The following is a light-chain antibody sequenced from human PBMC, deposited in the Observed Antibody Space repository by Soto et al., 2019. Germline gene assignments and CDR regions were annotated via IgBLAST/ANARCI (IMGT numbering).Light chain of an antibody. Sequence: IEMTQSPATLSVSTGERATLSCRASQSVSSNLAWYQQKPGQAPRLLIYGASTRATGIPARFSGSGFGTEFTLTISSLEPEDFAVYYCQQRSSWPWTFGQGAKVDIK. CDR2: GAS. CDR1: QSVSSN. J-gene: IGKJ1*01. CDR3: QQRSSWPWT. V-gene: IGKV3-15*01.